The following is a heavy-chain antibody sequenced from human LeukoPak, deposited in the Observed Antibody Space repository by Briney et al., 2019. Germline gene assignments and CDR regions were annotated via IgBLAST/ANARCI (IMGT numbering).Heavy chain of an antibody. CDR2: ISDDGSNK. CDR1: GFSFSRFA. D-gene: IGHD3-10*01. Sequence: GRSLRLSCAASGFSFSRFAMHWVRQAPGKGLEWVTFISDDGSNKDYADSVKGRFTVSRDNSKNTLYLQMNSLRAEDAAVYYCARGLSGSYYDYFDYWGQGTLVTVSS. CDR3: ARGLSGSYYDYFDY. V-gene: IGHV3-30-3*01. J-gene: IGHJ4*02.